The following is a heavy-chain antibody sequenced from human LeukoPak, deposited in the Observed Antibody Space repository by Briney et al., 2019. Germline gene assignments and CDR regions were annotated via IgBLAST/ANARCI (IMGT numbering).Heavy chain of an antibody. CDR2: VDPEDGET. V-gene: IGHV1-69-2*01. J-gene: IGHJ5*02. D-gene: IGHD1-7*01. CDR3: ATGRNWNYPPXNXXXP. CDR1: GYTFTDYY. Sequence: ASVKISCKVSGYTFTDYYVHWVQQAPGKGLEWMGLVDPEDGETIYAEKFQGRVTITADTSTDTAYMELSSLRSEDTAVYYCATGRNWNYPPXNXXXPWGXGXXXT.